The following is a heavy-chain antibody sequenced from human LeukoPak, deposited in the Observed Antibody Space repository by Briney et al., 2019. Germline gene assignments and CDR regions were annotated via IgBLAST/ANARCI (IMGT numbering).Heavy chain of an antibody. CDR2: IYHSGST. J-gene: IGHJ4*02. D-gene: IGHD3-22*01. CDR3: ARVRYFDSSGYYYDFDY. Sequence: PSETLSLTCTVSGGSISSGDYFWGWIRQPPGKGLEWIGNIYHSGSTDYNPSLKSRVTMSLDTSKNQFSLKLSSVTAADTAVYYCARVRYFDSSGYYYDFDYWGQGTLVTVSS. V-gene: IGHV4-39*07. CDR1: GGSISSGDYF.